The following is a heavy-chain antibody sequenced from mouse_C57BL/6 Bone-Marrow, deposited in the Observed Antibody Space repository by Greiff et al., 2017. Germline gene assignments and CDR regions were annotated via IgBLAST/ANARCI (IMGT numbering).Heavy chain of an antibody. V-gene: IGHV1-64*01. D-gene: IGHD1-1*01. J-gene: IGHJ3*01. Sequence: QVQLKQPGAELVKPGASVKLSCKASGYTFTSYWMHWVKQRPGQGLEWIGMLPPNSGSTNYNEKFKSKATLTVHKSSRTAYMQLSSLTSEDSAVYYCARRPDYFGSSYVFAYWGQGTLVTVSA. CDR1: GYTFTSYW. CDR2: LPPNSGST. CDR3: ARRPDYFGSSYVFAY.